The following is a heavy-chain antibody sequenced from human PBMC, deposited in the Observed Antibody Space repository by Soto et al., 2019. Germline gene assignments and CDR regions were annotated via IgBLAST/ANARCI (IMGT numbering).Heavy chain of an antibody. Sequence: GGSLRLSCTTSVFTFGDYAISWVRQAPGKGLEWVGLIRNHSYSGRLEYAASVKDRFIVSRDDFKSVAYLQMNSLKTEDSAVYLWTRAESPETDYGFAGWGQGSHVTVSS. CDR1: VFTFGDYA. J-gene: IGHJ1*01. D-gene: IGHD4-17*01. V-gene: IGHV3-49*04. CDR2: IRNHSYSGRL. CDR3: TRAESPETDYGFAG.